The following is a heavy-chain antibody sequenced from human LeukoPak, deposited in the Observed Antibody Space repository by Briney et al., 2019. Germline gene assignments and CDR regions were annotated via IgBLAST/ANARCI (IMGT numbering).Heavy chain of an antibody. CDR3: ASEPFGSGGWFDP. J-gene: IGHJ5*02. CDR2: IYYSGST. CDR1: GGSVSSGSFY. D-gene: IGHD3-3*01. V-gene: IGHV4-61*01. Sequence: SETLSLTCTVSGGSVSSGSFYWSWIRQPPGKGLEWIGYIYYSGSTNYNPSLKSRVTISVDTSKNQFSLKLSSVTAADTAVYYCASEPFGSGGWFDPWGQGTLVTVSS.